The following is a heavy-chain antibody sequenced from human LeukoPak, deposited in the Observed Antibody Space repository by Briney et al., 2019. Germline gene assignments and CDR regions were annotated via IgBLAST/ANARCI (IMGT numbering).Heavy chain of an antibody. CDR3: ARDNYYDTSGHGY. V-gene: IGHV4-38-2*01. J-gene: IGHJ4*02. Sequence: SETLSLTCAVSGYSISSGYYWGWIRQPPGTGLEWIGSIYHSGSTYYNPSLKSRVTISLDTSKNQFSLKLSSVNAADTAVYYCARDNYYDTSGHGYWGQGTLVTVSS. CDR2: IYHSGST. CDR1: GYSISSGYY. D-gene: IGHD3-22*01.